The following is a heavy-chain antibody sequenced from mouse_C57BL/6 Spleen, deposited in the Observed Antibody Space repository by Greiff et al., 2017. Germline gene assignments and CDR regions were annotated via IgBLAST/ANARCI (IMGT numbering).Heavy chain of an antibody. D-gene: IGHD2-2*01. J-gene: IGHJ4*01. CDR3: ARWGYNYDMGY. V-gene: IGHV1-55*01. CDR2: IYPGNGST. CDR1: GYTFTSYW. Sequence: VQLQQSGAELVKPGASVKMSCKASGYTFTSYWITWVKQRPGQGLEWIGDIYPGNGSTNYNEKFKGKATLAVDTSSSTAYLQLSSLTSEDSAVYDCARWGYNYDMGYWGQGTPVTVSA.